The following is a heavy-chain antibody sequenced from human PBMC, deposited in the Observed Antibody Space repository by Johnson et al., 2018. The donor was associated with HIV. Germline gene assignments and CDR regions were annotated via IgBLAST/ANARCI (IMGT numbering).Heavy chain of an antibody. CDR2: ISYDGSNK. J-gene: IGHJ3*02. CDR1: GFTFSSYA. CDR3: AGQVGAFDI. D-gene: IGHD2-15*01. Sequence: QEQLVESGGGVVQPERSLRLSCSASGFTFSSYAMHWVRQAPGKGLEWVACISYDGSNKYYADSVKGRFTISRDNSMHTMYLQMNSLRAEDTAVYYCAGQVGAFDIWGQGTMVTVSS. V-gene: IGHV3-30*04.